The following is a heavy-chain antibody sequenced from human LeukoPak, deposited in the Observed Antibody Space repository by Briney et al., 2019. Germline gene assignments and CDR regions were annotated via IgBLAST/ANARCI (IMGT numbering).Heavy chain of an antibody. Sequence: GGSLRLSCAASGFTFSSYSMNWVRQAPGKGLVWVSRINSDGSSTSYADSVKGRFTISRDNAKNTLYLQMNSLRAEDTAVYYCARDHKYCGGDCYDYWGQGTLVTVSS. D-gene: IGHD2-21*01. CDR3: ARDHKYCGGDCYDY. CDR1: GFTFSSYS. V-gene: IGHV3-74*01. J-gene: IGHJ4*02. CDR2: INSDGSST.